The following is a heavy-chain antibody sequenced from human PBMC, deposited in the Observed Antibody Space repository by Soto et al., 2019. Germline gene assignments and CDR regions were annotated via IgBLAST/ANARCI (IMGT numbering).Heavy chain of an antibody. CDR1: GFTFSSYG. CDR2: IWYDGSNK. D-gene: IGHD1-26*01. Sequence: QVQLVESGGGVVQPGRSLRLSCAASGFTFSSYGMHWVRQAPGKGLEWVAAIWYDGSNKYYADSVKGRFTISRDNSKNTLYLQRNSLRAEDTAVYYCARARRTRREPPSAFDIWCQGTMVTVSS. V-gene: IGHV3-33*01. J-gene: IGHJ3*02. CDR3: ARARRTRREPPSAFDI.